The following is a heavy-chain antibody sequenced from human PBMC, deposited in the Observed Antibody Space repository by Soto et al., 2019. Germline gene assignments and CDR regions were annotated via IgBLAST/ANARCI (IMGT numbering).Heavy chain of an antibody. J-gene: IGHJ4*02. CDR1: GYTFTSYA. V-gene: IGHV1-3*01. D-gene: IGHD3-16*01. CDR2: INAGNGNT. Sequence: VASVKVSCKASGYTFTSYAMHWVRQAPGQRLEWMGWINAGNGNTKYSQKFQGRVTITRDTSASTAYMELSSLRSEDTAVYYCARDRRVLGHPLKEVWHYWGQGTLVTVSS. CDR3: ARDRRVLGHPLKEVWHY.